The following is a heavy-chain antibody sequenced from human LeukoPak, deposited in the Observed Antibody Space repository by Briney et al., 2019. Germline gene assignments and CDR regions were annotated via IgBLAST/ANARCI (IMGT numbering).Heavy chain of an antibody. CDR2: ISGSGGST. D-gene: IGHD3-22*01. V-gene: IGHV3-23*01. J-gene: IGHJ4*02. CDR1: GFTFSSYA. CDR3: AKDRAPFYYDSSGYVDY. Sequence: GGSLRLSCVASGFTFSSYAMSWVRQAPGKGLEWVSAISGSGGSTYYADSVKGRFTISRDNSKNTLYLQMNSLRAEDTAVYYCAKDRAPFYYDSSGYVDYWGQGTLVTVSS.